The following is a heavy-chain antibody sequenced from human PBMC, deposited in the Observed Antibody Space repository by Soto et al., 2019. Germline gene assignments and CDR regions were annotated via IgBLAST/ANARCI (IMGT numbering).Heavy chain of an antibody. D-gene: IGHD2-15*01. CDR1: GFTFSSYA. CDR3: AKETLGYCSSGSCRIDY. Sequence: QPGGSLRLSCAASGFTFSSYAMSWVRQAPGKGLEWVSTISGSGDSTYYADSVRGRFTISRDNSKNTLYLQMNSLRAEDTAVYYCAKETLGYCSSGSCRIDYWGQGTLVTVSS. V-gene: IGHV3-23*01. CDR2: ISGSGDST. J-gene: IGHJ4*02.